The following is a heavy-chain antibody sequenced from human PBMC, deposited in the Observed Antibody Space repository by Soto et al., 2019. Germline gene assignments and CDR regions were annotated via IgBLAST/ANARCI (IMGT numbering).Heavy chain of an antibody. CDR1: GGSISSGGYS. Sequence: QLQLQESGSGLVKPSQTLSLICAVSGGSISSGGYSWSWIRQPPGKGLEWIGYFYHSGSTYYNPSLKSRVSIYVDRSKNQFSLKLSSVTAADTAVYYCARASDSSGYYSYAYWGQGILVTVSS. CDR3: ARASDSSGYYSYAY. J-gene: IGHJ4*02. V-gene: IGHV4-30-2*01. D-gene: IGHD3-22*01. CDR2: FYHSGST.